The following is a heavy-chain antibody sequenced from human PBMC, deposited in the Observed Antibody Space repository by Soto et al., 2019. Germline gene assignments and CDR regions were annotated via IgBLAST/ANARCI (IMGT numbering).Heavy chain of an antibody. Sequence: GASVKVSCKASGGTFSSYAISWVRQAPGQGLEWMGGMIPIFGTANYAQKVQGRVTITADKSTSTAYMELSSLRSEDTAVYYCPRPHRWTCDGGYYYYGMDVWGQGTTVTVSS. D-gene: IGHD2-15*01. CDR3: PRPHRWTCDGGYYYYGMDV. CDR2: MIPIFGTA. J-gene: IGHJ6*02. V-gene: IGHV1-69*06. CDR1: GGTFSSYA.